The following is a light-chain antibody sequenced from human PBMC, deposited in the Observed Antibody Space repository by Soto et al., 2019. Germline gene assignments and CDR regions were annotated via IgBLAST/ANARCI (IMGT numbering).Light chain of an antibody. CDR1: SSDVGGYNY. CDR2: DVS. J-gene: IGLJ2*01. Sequence: QSALTQPRSVSGSPGQSVTISCTGTSSDVGGYNYVSWYQHHPGKAPKLMIYDVSKRPSGVPDRFSGSKSGNTASLTISGLQAEDEADYYCCSYAGSYTFVLFGGGTKLPS. V-gene: IGLV2-11*01. CDR3: CSYAGSYTFVL.